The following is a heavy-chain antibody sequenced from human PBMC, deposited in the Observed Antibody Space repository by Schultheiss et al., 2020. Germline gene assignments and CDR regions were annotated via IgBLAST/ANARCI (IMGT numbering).Heavy chain of an antibody. CDR1: GFTFSTYA. V-gene: IGHV3-23*01. D-gene: IGHD3-10*01. J-gene: IGHJ6*02. CDR3: ARVLLWFGSPGGMDV. Sequence: GGSLRLSCAASGFTFSTYAMNWVRQAPGKGLEWVSVFTGRGGETFYADSVKGRFTISRDNSKNTLYLQMNSLRAEDTAVYYCARVLLWFGSPGGMDVWGQGTTVTVSS. CDR2: FTGRGGET.